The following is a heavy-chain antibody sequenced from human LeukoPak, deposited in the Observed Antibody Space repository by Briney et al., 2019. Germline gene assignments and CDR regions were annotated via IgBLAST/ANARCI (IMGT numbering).Heavy chain of an antibody. CDR2: IYYSGST. Sequence: SETLSLTCTVSGGSISSYYWSWIRQPPGKGLEWIGYIYYSGSTNYNPSLKSRVTISVDTSKNQFSLKLSSVTAADTAVYYCARHLTDCSSTSCYGPPGGMDVWGQGTTVTVSS. D-gene: IGHD2-2*01. V-gene: IGHV4-59*08. CDR3: ARHLTDCSSTSCYGPPGGMDV. J-gene: IGHJ6*02. CDR1: GGSISSYY.